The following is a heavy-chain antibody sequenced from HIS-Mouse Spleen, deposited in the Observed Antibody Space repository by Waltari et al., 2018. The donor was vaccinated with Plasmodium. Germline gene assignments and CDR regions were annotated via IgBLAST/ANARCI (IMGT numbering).Heavy chain of an antibody. Sequence: QVQLVQSGAEVKKPGASVKVSCKASGYTFTGYYMHWVRQAPGQGLGWMGGINPNRGCKNHAKKVQGRVTMTRDTSSSTADMELSRLRSDDTAVYYCARVLGYKAAAGTFVEYFQHWGQGTLVTVSS. J-gene: IGHJ1*01. CDR3: ARVLGYKAAAGTFVEYFQH. CDR2: INPNRGCK. V-gene: IGHV1-2*02. D-gene: IGHD6-13*01. CDR1: GYTFTGYY.